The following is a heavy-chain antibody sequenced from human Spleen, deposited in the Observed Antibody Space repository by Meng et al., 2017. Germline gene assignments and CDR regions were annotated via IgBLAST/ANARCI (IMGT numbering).Heavy chain of an antibody. CDR2: VNYRGST. Sequence: SETLSLTCTVSGDSIRNNNFYWGWIRQPPGKGLEWIGSVNYRGSTAYNPSLKSRVTISVDTSKNQFSLKLSTVTAADTALYYCARGTGYSSSLDYFDYWGQGTLVTVSS. CDR3: ARGTGYSSSLDYFDY. D-gene: IGHD6-13*01. V-gene: IGHV4-39*07. CDR1: GDSIRNNNFY. J-gene: IGHJ4*02.